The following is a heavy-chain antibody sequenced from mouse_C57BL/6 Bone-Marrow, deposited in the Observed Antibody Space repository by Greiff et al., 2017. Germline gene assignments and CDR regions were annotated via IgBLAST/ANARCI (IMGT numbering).Heavy chain of an antibody. CDR1: GYTFTSSW. J-gene: IGHJ2*01. CDR2: IDPSDSYT. D-gene: IGHD2-3*01. CDR3: SRRCFDGYPY. Sequence: QVQLQQSGAELVMPGASVKLSCKASGYTFTSSWMHWVKQRPGQGLEWIGEIDPSDSYTNYNQKFKGKSTLTVDKSSSTAYMQLSSLTSEDSAVYYCSRRCFDGYPYWGQGTTLTVSS. V-gene: IGHV1-69*01.